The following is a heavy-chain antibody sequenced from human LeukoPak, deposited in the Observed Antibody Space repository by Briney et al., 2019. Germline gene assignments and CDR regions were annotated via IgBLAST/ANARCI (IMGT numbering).Heavy chain of an antibody. J-gene: IGHJ4*02. Sequence: SETLSLTCTVSGGSISSYYWSWIRQPPGKGLEWIGYIYYSGSTYYNPSLKSRVTISVDTSKNQFSLKLSSVTAADTAVYYCARAPHTRYFDYWGQGTLVTVSS. CDR2: IYYSGST. V-gene: IGHV4-30-4*01. CDR3: ARAPHTRYFDY. CDR1: GGSISSYY. D-gene: IGHD5-18*01.